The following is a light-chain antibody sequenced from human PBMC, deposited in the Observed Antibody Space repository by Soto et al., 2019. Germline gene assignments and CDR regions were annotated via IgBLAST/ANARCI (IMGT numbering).Light chain of an antibody. CDR1: SNDIGGFDA. J-gene: IGLJ3*02. CDR3: FSYTRSSTWV. V-gene: IGLV2-14*03. CDR2: EVT. Sequence: QSALTQPASVSGSPGQSITISCTGSSNDIGGFDAVSWYQRHSGKAPRLLIYEVTNRPSGVSDRLSGSKSGITASLTISGLQADDEADYYCFSYTRSSTWVFGGGTKLTVL.